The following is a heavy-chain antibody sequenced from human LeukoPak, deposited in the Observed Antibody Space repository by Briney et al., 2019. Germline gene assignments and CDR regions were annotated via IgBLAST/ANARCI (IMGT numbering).Heavy chain of an antibody. D-gene: IGHD6-13*01. CDR1: GYTFTSYD. V-gene: IGHV1-8*01. CDR2: MNPNSGNT. CDR3: ARGVQSSSCYTPRFDY. Sequence: ASVNVTFKSSGYTFTSYDLNWVRQATGQGLEWMGWMNPNSGNTGDAQKFQGRVTMTRNTSISTAYMELSSLRSEDTAVEYCARGVQSSSCYTPRFDYWGQGTLVTVSS. J-gene: IGHJ4*02.